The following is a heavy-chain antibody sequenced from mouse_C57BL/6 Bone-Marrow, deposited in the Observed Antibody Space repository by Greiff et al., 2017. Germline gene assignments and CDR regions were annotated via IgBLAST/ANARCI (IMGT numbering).Heavy chain of an antibody. J-gene: IGHJ2*01. CDR1: GYTFTDYY. Sequence: VQLQQSGPVLVKPGASVKMSCKASGYTFTDYYMNWVKQSHGKSLEWIGVINPYNGGTSYNQKFKGKATLAVDKSSSTAYMGLNSLTSEDSAVYYCARRYYCGSSGDYWGQGTTLTVSS. V-gene: IGHV1-19*01. D-gene: IGHD1-1*01. CDR2: INPYNGGT. CDR3: ARRYYCGSSGDY.